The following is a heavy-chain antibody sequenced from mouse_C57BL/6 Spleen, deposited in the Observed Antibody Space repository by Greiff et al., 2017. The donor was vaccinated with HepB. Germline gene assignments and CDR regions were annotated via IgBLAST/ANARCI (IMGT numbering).Heavy chain of an antibody. J-gene: IGHJ4*01. CDR1: GYTFTSYW. D-gene: IGHD1-1*01. CDR2: IHPSDSDT. Sequence: QVQLQQPGAELVKPGDSVKVSCKASGYTFTSYWMHWVKQRPGQGLEWIGRIHPSDSDTNYNQKFKGKATLTVDKSSSTAYMQLSSLTSEDSAVYYCASPSYYGSSYYYAMDYWGQGTSVTVSS. CDR3: ASPSYYGSSYYYAMDY. V-gene: IGHV1-74*01.